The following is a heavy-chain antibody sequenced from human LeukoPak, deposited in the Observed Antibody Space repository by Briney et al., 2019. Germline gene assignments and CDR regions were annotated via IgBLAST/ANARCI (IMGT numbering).Heavy chain of an antibody. D-gene: IGHD3-3*01. J-gene: IGHJ4*02. CDR1: GFTFKSYG. CDR2: IWYDGTEK. Sequence: PGGSLRLSCAASGFTFKSYGMHWVRQAPGKGLEWVAVIWYDGTEKYYAESVKGRFIISRDNTKNTLYLQMNSLRAEDTAVYYCAKDGGALRFLGWRSEDNLPLDSWGQGTLVTVSS. CDR3: AKDGGALRFLGWRSEDNLPLDS. V-gene: IGHV3-33*06.